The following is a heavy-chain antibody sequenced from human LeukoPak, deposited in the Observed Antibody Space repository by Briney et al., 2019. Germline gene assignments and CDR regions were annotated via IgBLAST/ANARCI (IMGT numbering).Heavy chain of an antibody. J-gene: IGHJ3*02. CDR1: GGSISSGGYS. Sequence: SETLSLTCAVSGGSISSGGYSWSWIRQPPGKGLEWIGYIYHSGSTYYNPSLKSRVTISVDRSKNQFSLKLSSVTAADMAVYYCAGGGPDAFDIWGQGTMVTVSS. D-gene: IGHD3-16*01. CDR3: AGGGPDAFDI. V-gene: IGHV4-30-2*01. CDR2: IYHSGST.